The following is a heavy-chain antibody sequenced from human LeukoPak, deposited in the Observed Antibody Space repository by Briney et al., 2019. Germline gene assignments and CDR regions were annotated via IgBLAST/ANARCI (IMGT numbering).Heavy chain of an antibody. CDR3: ARVWAAAAGEVDV. CDR1: GGSISSSSYY. J-gene: IGHJ6*04. CDR2: IYYSGST. D-gene: IGHD6-13*01. Sequence: PSGTLSLTCTVSGGSISSSSYYWGWIRQPPGKGLEWIGRIYYSGSTYYNTSLESGVAISVDTSKNQFSLQLSSVTAADTAVYYCARVWAAAAGEVDVWGKGTTVTVSS. V-gene: IGHV4-39*07.